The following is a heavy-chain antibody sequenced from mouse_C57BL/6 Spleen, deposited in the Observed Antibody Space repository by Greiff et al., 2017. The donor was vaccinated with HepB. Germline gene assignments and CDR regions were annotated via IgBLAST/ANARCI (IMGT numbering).Heavy chain of an antibody. CDR3: ARHDYVYYFDY. CDR1: GYTFTSYW. CDR2: IDPSDSYT. V-gene: IGHV1-69*01. Sequence: VQLQQPGAELVMPGASVKLSCKASGYTFTSYWMHWVKQRPGQGLEWIGEIDPSDSYTNYNQKFKGKSTLTVDKSSSTAYMQLSSLTSEDSAVYYCARHDYVYYFDYWGQGTTLTVSS. D-gene: IGHD2-4*01. J-gene: IGHJ2*01.